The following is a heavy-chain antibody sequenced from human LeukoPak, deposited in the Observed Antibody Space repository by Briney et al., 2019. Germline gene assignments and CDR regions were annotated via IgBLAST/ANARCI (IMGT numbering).Heavy chain of an antibody. J-gene: IGHJ4*02. CDR2: ISGGSSNI. V-gene: IGHV3-48*02. CDR3: ASTPPADF. CDR1: GFTFSSYS. Sequence: GGSLRLSCAASGFTFSSYSMNWVRQAPGKGPEWLSYISGGSSNIYYADSVKGRFTIFRDNAKNSVYLQMNSLRDEDTAVYSCASTPPADFWGQGTLVTVSS.